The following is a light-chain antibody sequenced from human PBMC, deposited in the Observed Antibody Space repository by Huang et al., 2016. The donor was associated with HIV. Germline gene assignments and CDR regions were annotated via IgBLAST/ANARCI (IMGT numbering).Light chain of an antibody. CDR1: RSVFYTSKNKNY. J-gene: IGKJ3*01. CDR3: QQYYTTPFS. V-gene: IGKV4-1*01. Sequence: DILMTQSPDFLAVSLGERATINCRSSRSVFYTSKNKNYLAWYQHKPGQPPKLLIHWASTRESGVPDRFSGSGSGTDFTLTISSLQAEDVAIYYCQQYYTTPFSFGPGTKVDIK. CDR2: WAS.